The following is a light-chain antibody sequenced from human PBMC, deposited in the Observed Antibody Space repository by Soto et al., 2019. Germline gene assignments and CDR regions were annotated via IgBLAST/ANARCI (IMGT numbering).Light chain of an antibody. CDR3: CSFAGSYTYV. V-gene: IGLV2-23*02. Sequence: QSALTQPASVSGSPGQSITISCTGTSSDIGGYNLVSWYQQHPGEAPKLIIYQVTNRPSGVSNRFSGSKFGNTASLTISGLQAEDEADYSCCSFAGSYTYVFGTGTKLTVL. CDR1: SSDIGGYNL. J-gene: IGLJ1*01. CDR2: QVT.